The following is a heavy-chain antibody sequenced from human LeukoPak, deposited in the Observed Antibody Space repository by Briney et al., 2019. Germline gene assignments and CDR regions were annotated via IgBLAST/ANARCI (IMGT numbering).Heavy chain of an antibody. CDR1: RGSISSGAYY. V-gene: IGHV4-31*03. D-gene: IGHD6-6*01. CDR3: ARSSSSPRLDY. Sequence: SETLSLTCTVSRGSISSGAYYWSWIRQHPGKGPEWLGYIYHSGSTYYNPSLESRISISLDTSKNQFSLKLSSVTAADTAVYYCARSSSSPRLDYWGQGTLVTVSS. CDR2: IYHSGST. J-gene: IGHJ4*02.